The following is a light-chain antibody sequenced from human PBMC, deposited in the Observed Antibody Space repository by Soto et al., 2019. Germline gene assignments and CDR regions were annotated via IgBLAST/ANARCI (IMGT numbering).Light chain of an antibody. CDR3: QQRYNGLT. Sequence: EIVLTQSPATLSLSPGERATLSCRASQSVSSYLLWYQQKPGQAPRLLIYDTSNRATGIPARFSGSGSGTDFTLTISSLEPEDFAVYYCQQRYNGLTFGGGTKV. CDR2: DTS. CDR1: QSVSSY. V-gene: IGKV3-11*01. J-gene: IGKJ4*01.